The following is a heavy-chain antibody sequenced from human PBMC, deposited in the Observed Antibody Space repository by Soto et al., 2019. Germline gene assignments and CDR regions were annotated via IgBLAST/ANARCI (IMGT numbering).Heavy chain of an antibody. V-gene: IGHV1-69*08. CDR1: GGTFSSYT. J-gene: IGHJ4*02. D-gene: IGHD5-18*01. Sequence: QVQLVQSGAEVKKPGSSVKVSCKASGGTFSSYTISWVRQSPGQGLEWMGRIIPILGIANYAQKFQCRVTITADKSTSTAYMEMSSLRSEDTAVDYCARDPDTAIGIPDYWGQGTMVTVSS. CDR2: IIPILGIA. CDR3: ARDPDTAIGIPDY.